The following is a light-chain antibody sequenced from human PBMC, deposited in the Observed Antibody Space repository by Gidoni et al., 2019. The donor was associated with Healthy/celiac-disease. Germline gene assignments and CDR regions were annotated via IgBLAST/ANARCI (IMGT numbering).Light chain of an antibody. CDR3: QKYNSAPFT. Sequence: DIQMTQSPSSLSASVGDRVTITCRASQGISNYLAWYQQKPGQVPTRLIYAASTLQSGVPSRFSGSGSGTDFTLTIRSLQPENVATYYCQKYNSAPFTVGPGTKGISN. J-gene: IGKJ3*01. CDR1: QGISNY. V-gene: IGKV1-27*01. CDR2: AAS.